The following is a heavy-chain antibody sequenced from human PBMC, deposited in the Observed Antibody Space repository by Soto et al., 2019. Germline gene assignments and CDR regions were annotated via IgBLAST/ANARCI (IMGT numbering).Heavy chain of an antibody. CDR1: EFSFSRYA. J-gene: IGHJ4*02. CDR2: LGPDGRNT. Sequence: GGSLRLSCVASEFSFSRYAMTWVRQAAGKGLQWVAGLGPDGRNTFYGESVRGRFTISRDNSRNTLYLQMSSLRAEDTAVYFCVKQMTTWTDSFFGFWGQGIQVTVSS. V-gene: IGHV3-23*01. D-gene: IGHD4-17*01. CDR3: VKQMTTWTDSFFGF.